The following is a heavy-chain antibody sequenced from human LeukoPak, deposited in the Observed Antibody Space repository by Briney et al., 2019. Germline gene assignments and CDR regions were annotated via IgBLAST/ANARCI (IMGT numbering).Heavy chain of an antibody. D-gene: IGHD6-13*01. J-gene: IGHJ4*02. CDR2: ISPGGGTT. CDR1: GFAFGSEA. Sequence: GGSLRLSCAGSGFAFGSEALSWVRQSPARGLEGVASISPGGGTTYYADYVKGRFTISRDNSKKTLYLHLNSLRVEDAAVYYCAKDGYSSIPGFHFEYWGQGTLVTVSS. CDR3: AKDGYSSIPGFHFEY. V-gene: IGHV3-23*01.